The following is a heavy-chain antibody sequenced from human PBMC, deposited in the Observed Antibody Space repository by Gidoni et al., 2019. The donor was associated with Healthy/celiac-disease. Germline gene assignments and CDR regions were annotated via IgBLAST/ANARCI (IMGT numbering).Heavy chain of an antibody. CDR1: GYTFTRYD. Sequence: QVQLVQSGAEVKKPGASVKVSCKASGYTFTRYDIHWVRQATGQGLEWMGWMNPNSGNTGYAQKFQGRVTMTRNTSISTAYMELSSLRSEDTAVYYCARGRRGCSSTSCYSRWFDPWGQGTLVTVSS. CDR2: MNPNSGNT. D-gene: IGHD2-2*01. J-gene: IGHJ5*02. CDR3: ARGRRGCSSTSCYSRWFDP. V-gene: IGHV1-8*01.